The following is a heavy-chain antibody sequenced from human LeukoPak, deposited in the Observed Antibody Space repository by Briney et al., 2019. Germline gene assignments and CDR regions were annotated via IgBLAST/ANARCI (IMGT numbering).Heavy chain of an antibody. CDR3: AKRGVVIRVILVGFHKEAYYFDS. D-gene: IGHD3-22*01. J-gene: IGHJ4*02. Sequence: GGSLRLSCAVSGITLSNYGMTWVRQAPGKGLEWVAGISDSGGSTNYADSVKGRFTISRDNPKNTLYLQMNSLRAEDAAVYFCAKRGVVIRVILVGFHKEAYYFDSWGQGALVTVSS. CDR1: GITLSNYG. CDR2: ISDSGGST. V-gene: IGHV3-23*01.